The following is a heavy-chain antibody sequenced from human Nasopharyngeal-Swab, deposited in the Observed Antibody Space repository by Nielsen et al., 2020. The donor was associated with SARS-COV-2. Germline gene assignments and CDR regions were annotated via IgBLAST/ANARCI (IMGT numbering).Heavy chain of an antibody. D-gene: IGHD1-26*01. V-gene: IGHV1-24*01. Sequence: ASVQVSCKVSGYTLPELSVHWVRQAPGKGLEWMGGFDPEDGETIYAQKFQGRVTMTEDTSTDTAYMELSSLRSEDTAVYYCAAVSKVGATSWALGDWFDPWGQGTLVTVSS. CDR1: GYTLPELS. J-gene: IGHJ5*02. CDR3: AAVSKVGATSWALGDWFDP. CDR2: FDPEDGET.